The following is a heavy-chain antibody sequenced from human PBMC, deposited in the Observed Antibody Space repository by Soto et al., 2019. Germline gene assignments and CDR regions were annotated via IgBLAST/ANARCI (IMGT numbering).Heavy chain of an antibody. CDR1: GFTFSNAW. J-gene: IGHJ4*02. CDR3: TTDPVTMIVVVPSSG. Sequence: GGSLRLSCAASGFTFSNAWMNWVRQAPGKGLEWVGRIKSKTDGGTTDYAAPVKGRFTISRDDSKNTLYLQMNSLKTEDIAVYYCTTDPVTMIVVVPSSGWGQGTLVTVSS. CDR2: IKSKTDGGTT. V-gene: IGHV3-15*07. D-gene: IGHD3-22*01.